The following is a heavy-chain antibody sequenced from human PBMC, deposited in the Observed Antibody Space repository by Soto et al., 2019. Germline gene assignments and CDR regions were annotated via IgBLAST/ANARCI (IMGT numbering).Heavy chain of an antibody. D-gene: IGHD3-16*01. V-gene: IGHV4-59*02. CDR1: GDSVTSHY. J-gene: IGHJ4*02. CDR3: AASFGKAWYTY. CDR2: MHYTGFS. Sequence: SETLSLTCSFSGDSVTSHYLTWIRQSPEMGLEWIGYMHYTGFSHYNPSLKSRLTISVDRSKNQFTLQLASVTVADTAIYYCAASFGKAWYTYWGQGTQVTVSS.